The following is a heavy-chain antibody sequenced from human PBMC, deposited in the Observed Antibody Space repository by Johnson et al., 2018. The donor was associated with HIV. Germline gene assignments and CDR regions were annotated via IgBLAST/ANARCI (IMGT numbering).Heavy chain of an antibody. CDR3: ARLGIAAARGAFDI. Sequence: QVQLVESGGGVVQPGLSLRLSCAASRFAFKTYAMHWVRQTPGKGLEWLAVISYDGSKTYYADSVKGRFTISRDNSKNTLYLQMNSLRAEDTAVYYCARLGIAAARGAFDIWGQGTMVTVSS. J-gene: IGHJ3*02. CDR2: ISYDGSKT. V-gene: IGHV3-33*05. CDR1: RFAFKTYA. D-gene: IGHD6-13*01.